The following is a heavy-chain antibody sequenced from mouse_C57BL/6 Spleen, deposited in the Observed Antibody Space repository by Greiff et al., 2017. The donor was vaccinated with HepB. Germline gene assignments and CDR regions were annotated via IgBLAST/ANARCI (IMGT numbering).Heavy chain of an antibody. V-gene: IGHV14-4*01. CDR1: GFNIKDDY. J-gene: IGHJ3*01. Sequence: EVQLQQSGAELVRPGASVKLSCTASGFNIKDDYMHWVKQRPEQGLEWIGWIDPENGDTEYASKFQGKATITADTSSNTAYLQLSSLTSEDTAVYYCTFYGGSYDWFAYWGQGTLVTVSA. CDR3: TFYGGSYDWFAY. CDR2: IDPENGDT. D-gene: IGHD1-1*01.